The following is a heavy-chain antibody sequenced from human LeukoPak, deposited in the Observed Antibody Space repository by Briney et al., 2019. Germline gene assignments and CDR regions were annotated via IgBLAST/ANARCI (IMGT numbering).Heavy chain of an antibody. Sequence: GGSLRLSCAASGFTFNNYGMHWVRQAPGKGLEWVSAISSNSLFKKYADSVKGRFTISRDNAKNSLYLQMNSLRAEDTAVYYCARSIAVTLPDYWGQGTLVTVSS. V-gene: IGHV3-21*01. CDR1: GFTFNNYG. CDR2: ISSNSLFK. CDR3: ARSIAVTLPDY. J-gene: IGHJ4*02. D-gene: IGHD6-19*01.